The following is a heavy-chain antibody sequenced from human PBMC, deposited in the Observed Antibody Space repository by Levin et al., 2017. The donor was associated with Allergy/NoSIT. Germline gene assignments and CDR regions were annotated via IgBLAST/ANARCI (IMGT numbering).Heavy chain of an antibody. J-gene: IGHJ4*02. V-gene: IGHV4-39*01. CDR1: GGSISSSSHY. CDR2: IYDSVTT. D-gene: IGHD2-21*02. Sequence: SETLSLTCTVSGGSISSSSHYWGWIRQPPGTGLEWIGSIYDSVTTYYNPSLKSRVTISVDTSKNQFSLNLTSVTAADTAVYYCAGLVVTVDYWGQGTLVTVSS. CDR3: AGLVVTVDY.